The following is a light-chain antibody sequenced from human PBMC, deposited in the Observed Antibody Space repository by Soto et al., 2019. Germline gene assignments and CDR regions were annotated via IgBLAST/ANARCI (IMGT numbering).Light chain of an antibody. CDR2: DVS. Sequence: QSALAQPASVSGSPGQSITISCTGTGSDVGGYNYVSWYQQHPGKAPKLMIFDVSNRPSGVSNRFSGSKSGNSASLTISGLRAEDEADYYCSSYTSSSTVVFGGGTQLTVL. J-gene: IGLJ2*01. CDR3: SSYTSSSTVV. V-gene: IGLV2-14*01. CDR1: GSDVGGYNY.